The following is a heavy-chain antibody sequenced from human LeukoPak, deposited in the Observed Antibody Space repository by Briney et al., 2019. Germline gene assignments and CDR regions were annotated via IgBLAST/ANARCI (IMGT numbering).Heavy chain of an antibody. V-gene: IGHV4-38-2*02. CDR2: ISHDGST. Sequence: PSETLSLTCSVSDYSISSGHFWGWIRQPPGKGLEWIATISHDGSTYFNPSLKSRVIVSVDTSKNQFSLNLTSVNAADTAVYYCAREHCAGGYCYFLDYWGQGTLVTVSS. D-gene: IGHD2/OR15-2a*01. J-gene: IGHJ4*02. CDR3: AREHCAGGYCYFLDY. CDR1: DYSISSGHF.